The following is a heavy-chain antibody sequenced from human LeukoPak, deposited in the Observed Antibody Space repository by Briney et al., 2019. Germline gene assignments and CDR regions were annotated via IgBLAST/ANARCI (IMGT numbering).Heavy chain of an antibody. CDR3: ARYPFIVGATTLDY. V-gene: IGHV4-30-4*08. D-gene: IGHD1-26*01. J-gene: IGHJ4*02. Sequence: SETLSLTCTVSGGSISSCGYYWSWIRQHPGKGLEWIGYIYYSGSTYYNPSLKSRVTISVDTSKNQFSLKLSSVTAADTAVYYCARYPFIVGATTLDYWGQGTLVTVSS. CDR1: GGSISSCGYY. CDR2: IYYSGST.